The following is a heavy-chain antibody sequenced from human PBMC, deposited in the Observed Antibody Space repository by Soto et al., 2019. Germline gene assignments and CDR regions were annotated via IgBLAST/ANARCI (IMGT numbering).Heavy chain of an antibody. CDR2: IYYSGSP. V-gene: IGHV4-31*03. J-gene: IGHJ4*02. D-gene: IGHD5-18*01. CDR1: GGSISSGGYY. Sequence: QLQLQESGPGLVKPSQTLSLTCTVSGGSISSGGYYWSWIRQHPGKGLEWIGYIYYSGSPYYNPSHTSRVTISVDASKNEISLKLSSVTAADTAVYYCARTGGDTAIDYFDYWGQGTLVPVSS. CDR3: ARTGGDTAIDYFDY.